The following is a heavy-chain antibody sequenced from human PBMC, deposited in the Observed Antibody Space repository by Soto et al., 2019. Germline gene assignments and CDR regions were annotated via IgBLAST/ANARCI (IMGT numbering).Heavy chain of an antibody. CDR3: ARDSLHDYGDYDAFDI. CDR1: GGSISSGGYY. J-gene: IGHJ3*02. Sequence: QVQLQESGPGLVKPSQTLSLTCTVSGGSISSGGYYWSWIRQHPGKGLEWIGYIYYSGSTYYNPSLKSRVTISVDTSKNQFSLKLSSVTAADTAVYYCARDSLHDYGDYDAFDIWGQGTMVTVSS. V-gene: IGHV4-31*03. CDR2: IYYSGST. D-gene: IGHD4-17*01.